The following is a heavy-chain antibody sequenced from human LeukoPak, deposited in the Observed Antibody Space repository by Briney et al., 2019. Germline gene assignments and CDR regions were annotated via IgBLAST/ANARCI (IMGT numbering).Heavy chain of an antibody. J-gene: IGHJ5*02. V-gene: IGHV1-18*04. CDR2: ISAYNGNT. Sequence: GASVKVSCKASGYTFTSYGISWVRQAPGQGLEWMGWISAYNGNTNHAQKLQGRVTMTTDTSTSTAYMELRSLRSDDTAVYYCARDRRQRVYGDYVWFDPWGQGTLVTVSS. CDR1: GYTFTSYG. D-gene: IGHD4-17*01. CDR3: ARDRRQRVYGDYVWFDP.